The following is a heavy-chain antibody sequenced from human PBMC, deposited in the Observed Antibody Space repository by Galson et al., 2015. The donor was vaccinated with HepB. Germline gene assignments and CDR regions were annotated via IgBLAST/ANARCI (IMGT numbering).Heavy chain of an antibody. CDR1: GFAFSTYS. CDR2: ISSSSSDI. Sequence: SLRLSCAASGFAFSTYSMNWVRQAPGKGLEWVSFISSSSSDISYADPVKGRFTISRDNAKNSLYLQMNSLRAEDTAVYYCAREGTLAYCGGDCYSDWFDPWGQGTLVTVSS. V-gene: IGHV3-21*05. CDR3: AREGTLAYCGGDCYSDWFDP. J-gene: IGHJ5*02. D-gene: IGHD2-21*02.